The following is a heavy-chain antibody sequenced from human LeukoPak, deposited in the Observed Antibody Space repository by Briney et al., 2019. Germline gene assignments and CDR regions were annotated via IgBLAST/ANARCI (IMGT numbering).Heavy chain of an antibody. CDR3: ARVVRFSTPSQTTPHYYYYMDV. Sequence: PGGSLRLSCAASGFTFSSYAMHWVRQAPGKGLEYVSAISSNGGSTYYANSVKGRFTISRDNSKNTLYLQMGSLRAEDMAVYYCARVVRFSTPSQTTPHYYYYMDVWGKGTTVTVSS. V-gene: IGHV3-64*01. D-gene: IGHD3-3*01. CDR2: ISSNGGST. J-gene: IGHJ6*03. CDR1: GFTFSSYA.